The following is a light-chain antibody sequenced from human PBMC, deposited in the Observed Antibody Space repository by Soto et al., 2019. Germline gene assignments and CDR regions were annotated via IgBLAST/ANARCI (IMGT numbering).Light chain of an antibody. CDR1: QSVSSNY. J-gene: IGKJ2*01. CDR2: GAS. Sequence: EIVLTQSPGTLSLSPGERATLSCRASQSVSSNYLACYQQKSGQAPRLLIYGASSRATSIPDRFSGSGSGTGLTLTISKLEPEDFAVYYCQQYGNSPYAFGQGTELEI. CDR3: QQYGNSPYA. V-gene: IGKV3-20*01.